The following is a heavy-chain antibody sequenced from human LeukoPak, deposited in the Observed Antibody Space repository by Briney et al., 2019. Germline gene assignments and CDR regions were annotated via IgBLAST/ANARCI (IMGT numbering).Heavy chain of an antibody. J-gene: IGHJ4*02. CDR2: INSDGSST. Sequence: GGSLRLSCAASGFTFSSYWMHWVRQAPEKGLVWVSRINSDGSSTSYADSVKGRFTISRDNAENTLYLQMNSLRAEDTAVYYCARERNSAGSHLDYWGQGTLVTVSS. CDR1: GFTFSSYW. D-gene: IGHD4-11*01. CDR3: ARERNSAGSHLDY. V-gene: IGHV3-74*01.